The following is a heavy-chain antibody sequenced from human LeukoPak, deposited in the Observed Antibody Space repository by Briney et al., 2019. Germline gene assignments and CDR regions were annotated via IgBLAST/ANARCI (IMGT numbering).Heavy chain of an antibody. CDR2: IYTSEST. J-gene: IGHJ4*02. CDR3: AREPYDSSGYYYPSYFDY. D-gene: IGHD3-22*01. Sequence: SSQTLSLTCTVSGGSISSGSYDWSWIRQPAGKGLEWIGRIYTSESTNYNPSLKSRVTISVDTSKNQFSLKLSSVTAADTAVYYCAREPYDSSGYYYPSYFDYWGQGTLVTVSS. V-gene: IGHV4-61*02. CDR1: GGSISSGSYD.